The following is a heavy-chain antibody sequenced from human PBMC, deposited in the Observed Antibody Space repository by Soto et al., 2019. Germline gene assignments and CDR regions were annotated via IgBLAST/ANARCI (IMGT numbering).Heavy chain of an antibody. D-gene: IGHD6-13*01. Sequence: SAKVCCKASGYAFTSYSISWARHSPGQGLEWMGWISAYNGNTNYAQKLQGRVTMTTDTSTSTAYMELRSLRSDDTAVYYCARDVGSYIAAAGTEDYYYGMDVWGQGTTVTVSS. CDR3: ARDVGSYIAAAGTEDYYYGMDV. J-gene: IGHJ6*01. CDR2: ISAYNGNT. V-gene: IGHV1-18*01. CDR1: GYAFTSYS.